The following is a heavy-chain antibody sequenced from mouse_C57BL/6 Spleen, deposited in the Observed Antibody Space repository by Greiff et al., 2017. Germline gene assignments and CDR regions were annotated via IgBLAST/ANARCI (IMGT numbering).Heavy chain of an antibody. Sequence: QVQLKQPGAELVKPGASVKLSCKASGYTFPSYWMHWVKQRPGQGLEWIGMIHPNSGSTNYNEKFKSKATLTVDKSSSTAYMQLSSLTSEDSAVYYCARGASRYYFDYWGQGTTLTVSS. CDR3: ARGASRYYFDY. D-gene: IGHD1-1*01. CDR2: IHPNSGST. V-gene: IGHV1-64*01. CDR1: GYTFPSYW. J-gene: IGHJ2*01.